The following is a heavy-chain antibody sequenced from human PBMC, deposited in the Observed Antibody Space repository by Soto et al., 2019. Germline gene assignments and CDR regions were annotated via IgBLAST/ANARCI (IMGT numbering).Heavy chain of an antibody. CDR2: IYYSGST. Sequence: QVQLQESGPGLVKPSETLPLTCTVSGGSISSYYWSWIRQPPGKGLEWIGYIYYSGSTNYNPSLKSRVTISVDTSKNQFSLKLSSVTAADTAVYYCARRYGVYFDYWGQGTLVTVSS. CDR3: ARRYGVYFDY. D-gene: IGHD4-17*01. CDR1: GGSISSYY. V-gene: IGHV4-59*08. J-gene: IGHJ4*02.